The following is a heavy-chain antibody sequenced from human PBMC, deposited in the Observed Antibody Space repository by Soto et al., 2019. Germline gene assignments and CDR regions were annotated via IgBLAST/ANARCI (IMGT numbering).Heavy chain of an antibody. V-gene: IGHV3-64D*08. CDR3: VKASSSAVTYDY. Sequence: GGSLRLSCSASGFTFNNFALHWVRRAPGKGLEYVSAISGNGGITDYADSVKGRFTISRDNSKNTLYLQMSSLRTEDTAVYYCVKASSSAVTYDYWGQGTLVTVSS. J-gene: IGHJ4*02. D-gene: IGHD4-17*01. CDR2: ISGNGGIT. CDR1: GFTFNNFA.